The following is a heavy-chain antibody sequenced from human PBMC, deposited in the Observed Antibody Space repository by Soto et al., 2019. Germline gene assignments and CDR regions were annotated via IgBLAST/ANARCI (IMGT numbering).Heavy chain of an antibody. D-gene: IGHD2-8*02. CDR1: GFSISTSGVG. V-gene: IGHV2-5*02. J-gene: IGHJ4*02. CDR2: IFWDDDK. CDR3: ARILTVTGGHFAY. Sequence: QITLKESGPTLVTPTQTLTLTCSLSGFSISTSGVGVGWIRQSPEKAPAWLALIFWDDDKRYSPSLKRRLTSTKDTSKNKVVLTLTNMDPVDTATDYCARILTVTGGHFAYWGQGTLVTVSS.